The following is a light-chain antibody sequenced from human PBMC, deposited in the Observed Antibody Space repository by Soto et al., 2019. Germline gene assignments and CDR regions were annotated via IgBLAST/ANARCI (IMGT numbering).Light chain of an antibody. CDR3: QQTYSPQFT. V-gene: IGKV1-39*01. Sequence: DIQMTQSPSSLSASVGDRVTISCRASQSISSYVNWFQQKPGKVPKVLIYAASSLQSGVPSRFSGRGSGTDVTLTISSLQPEDFATYYCQQTYSPQFTFGPGTKVDIK. CDR2: AAS. CDR1: QSISSY. J-gene: IGKJ3*01.